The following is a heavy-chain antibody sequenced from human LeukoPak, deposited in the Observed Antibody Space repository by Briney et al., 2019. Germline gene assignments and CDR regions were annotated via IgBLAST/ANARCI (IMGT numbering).Heavy chain of an antibody. CDR1: GYSFTSYA. CDR3: ATPTPYARGPFDY. J-gene: IGHJ4*02. D-gene: IGHD3-16*01. CDR2: IIPIFGTA. Sequence: GASVKVSCKASGYSFTSYAMNWVRQAPGQGLEWMGGIIPIFGTANYAQKFQGRVTITADKSTSTAYMELSSLRSEDTAVYYCATPTPYARGPFDYWGQGTLVTVSS. V-gene: IGHV1-69*06.